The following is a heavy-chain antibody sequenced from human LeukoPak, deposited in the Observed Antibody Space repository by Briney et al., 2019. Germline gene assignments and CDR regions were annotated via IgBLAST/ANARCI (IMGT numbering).Heavy chain of an antibody. CDR3: ARGKTRYFDWLSDLNY. D-gene: IGHD3-9*01. CDR1: GFTFSSYA. Sequence: PGGSLRLSCAASGFTFSSYAMHWVRQAPGKGLEWVAVISYDGSNKYYADSVKGRFTISRGNSKNTLYLQMNSMRAEDTAVYYCARGKTRYFDWLSDLNYWGQGTLVTVSS. J-gene: IGHJ4*02. CDR2: ISYDGSNK. V-gene: IGHV3-30-3*01.